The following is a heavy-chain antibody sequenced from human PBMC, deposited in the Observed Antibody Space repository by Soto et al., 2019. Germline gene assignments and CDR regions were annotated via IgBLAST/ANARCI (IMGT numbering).Heavy chain of an antibody. D-gene: IGHD3-22*01. V-gene: IGHV4-39*01. J-gene: IGHJ3*01. CDR1: GGSISSSSYY. Sequence: QLQLQESGPGLVKPSETLSLTCIVSGGSISSSSYYWGWIRQPPGKGVGGVGENSYSGTTAYNPSLKHRVTISLYKSKNPSSLKRTSVTAADTAVYYCARHIRDGGYYYSSGYYYVRGAFDVWGQGSMVTVSS. CDR2: NSYSGTT. CDR3: ARHIRDGGYYYSSGYYYVRGAFDV.